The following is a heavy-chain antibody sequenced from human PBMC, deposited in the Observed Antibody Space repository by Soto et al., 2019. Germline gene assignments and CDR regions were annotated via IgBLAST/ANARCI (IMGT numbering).Heavy chain of an antibody. CDR3: ARPYGSCFDS. CDR2: IYYSGST. Sequence: SETLSLTCTVSGGSVSSGSYYWSWIRQPPGKGLEWIGYIYYSGSTNYNPSLKSRVTISVDTSKNQFSLKLSSVTAADTAVYYCARPYGSCFDSWGPGTLVPVSS. J-gene: IGHJ4*02. V-gene: IGHV4-61*01. D-gene: IGHD3-10*01. CDR1: GGSVSSGSYY.